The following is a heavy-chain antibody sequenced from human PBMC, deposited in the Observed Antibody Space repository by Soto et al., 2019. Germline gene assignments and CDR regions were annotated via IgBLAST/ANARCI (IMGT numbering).Heavy chain of an antibody. V-gene: IGHV1-69*08. D-gene: IGHD2-15*01. CDR2: VIPKLGVT. CDR1: GGTLSSYT. J-gene: IGHJ4*02. CDR3: ARDKGYCSDTRCPDFDY. Sequence: QVQLVQSGAEVKKPGSSVKVSCKASGGTLSSYTFSWVRQAPGQGLAWMGRVIPKLGVTKYAKKFQGRFKIVVDTSTSTAYMELNSLIYEATAVYYCARDKGYCSDTRCPDFDYWGQGTLVTVSS.